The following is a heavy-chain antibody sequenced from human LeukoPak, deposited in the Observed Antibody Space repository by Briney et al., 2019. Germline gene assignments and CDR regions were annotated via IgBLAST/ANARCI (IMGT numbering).Heavy chain of an antibody. D-gene: IGHD2-2*01. J-gene: IGHJ4*02. CDR2: ISYDGSNK. V-gene: IGHV3-30-3*01. CDR3: ARDQDIVVVPAADSPAFDY. Sequence: GGSLRLSCAASGFTFSSYAMHWVRQAPGKGLEWVAVISYDGSNKYYADSVKGRFTISRDNSKNTLYLQMNSLRAEDTAVYYCARDQDIVVVPAADSPAFDYWGQGTLVTVSS. CDR1: GFTFSSYA.